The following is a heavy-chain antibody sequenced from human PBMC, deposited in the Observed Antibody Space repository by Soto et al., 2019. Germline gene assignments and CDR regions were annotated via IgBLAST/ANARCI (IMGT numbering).Heavy chain of an antibody. CDR3: AKPPRRKPRRPYYYATDV. J-gene: IGHJ6*04. CDR1: GFTFSTDA. CDR2: IRGGGGRT. Sequence: PGESLRLTCAASGFTFSTDAMSWVGRAPGKGVGGVLAIRGGGGRTYYAASVKGRFTISRDTSKTTRYLQMTSPRAKDMPVSYHAKPPRRKPRRPYYYATDVGGKGPTAPSPQ. V-gene: IGHV3-23*01.